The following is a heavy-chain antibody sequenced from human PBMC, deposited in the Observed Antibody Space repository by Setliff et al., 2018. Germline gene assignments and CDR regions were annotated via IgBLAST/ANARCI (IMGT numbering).Heavy chain of an antibody. CDR2: ISGGGSRT. J-gene: IGHJ1*01. V-gene: IGHV3-23*01. D-gene: IGHD2-15*01. CDR1: GFTFSSYA. Sequence: GGSLRLSCAASGFTFSSYAMNWVRQGPGKGLEWVSAISGGGSRTYYADSVKGRFTISRDNSKNTLYLQMNTLRADDTAVYYCARASLGKFGSAVEYFHHWGQGTLVTVSS. CDR3: ARASLGKFGSAVEYFHH.